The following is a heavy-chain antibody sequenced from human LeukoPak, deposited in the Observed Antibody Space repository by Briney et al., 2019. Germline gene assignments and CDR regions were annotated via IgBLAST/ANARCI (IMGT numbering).Heavy chain of an antibody. CDR1: GDSISSSSYY. CDR3: ARVTASYYDSSGYYNGGYYYYMDV. J-gene: IGHJ6*03. D-gene: IGHD3-22*01. V-gene: IGHV4-39*07. Sequence: SETLSLTCTVSGDSISSSSYYWGWIRQPPGKGLEWIGSIYYSGSTYYNPSLKSRVTISVDTSKNQFSLKLSSVTAADTAVYYCARVTASYYDSSGYYNGGYYYYMDVWGKGTTVTVSS. CDR2: IYYSGST.